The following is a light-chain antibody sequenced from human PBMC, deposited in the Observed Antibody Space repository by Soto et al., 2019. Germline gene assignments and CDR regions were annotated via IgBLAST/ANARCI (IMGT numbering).Light chain of an antibody. Sequence: EIVLTQSPGTLSLSPGERANLSCRASKSVSISYLAWYQQKPGQAPRRLLYGASSRATGIPDRFSGSGSGTDFTLTIIRLEPEDFAVYYCQQYDSSPVTFGQGTKVEIK. V-gene: IGKV3-20*01. CDR2: GAS. CDR1: KSVSISY. J-gene: IGKJ1*01. CDR3: QQYDSSPVT.